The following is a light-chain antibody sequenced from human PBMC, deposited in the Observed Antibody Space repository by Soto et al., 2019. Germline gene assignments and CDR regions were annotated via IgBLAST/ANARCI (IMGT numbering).Light chain of an antibody. CDR3: QQYNDWPPT. J-gene: IGKJ1*01. Sequence: EIVMTQSPATLSVSPGERATLSCRANQSVSGYLARYQRRPGQAPRLLFSGASTRAIGVPARFSGSGSGTEFTLTISSLQSEDFAIYYCQQYNDWPPTFGQGTKVEVK. CDR2: GAS. CDR1: QSVSGY. V-gene: IGKV3-15*01.